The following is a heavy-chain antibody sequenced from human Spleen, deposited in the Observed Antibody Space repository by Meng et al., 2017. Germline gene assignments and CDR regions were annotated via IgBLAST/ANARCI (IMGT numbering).Heavy chain of an antibody. CDR1: GFSISSGYY. J-gene: IGHJ6*02. CDR2: VYHTGST. V-gene: IGHV4-38-2*01. CDR3: AKVGLWFSGMDL. D-gene: IGHD2-21*01. Sequence: SETLSLTCAVSGFSISSGYYWGWIRQPPGKGLEWIGSVYHTGSTNYNQSLKSRVTISIDTSKNQFSLKLSSVTAADTAVYYCAKVGLWFSGMDLWGQGTMVTVSS.